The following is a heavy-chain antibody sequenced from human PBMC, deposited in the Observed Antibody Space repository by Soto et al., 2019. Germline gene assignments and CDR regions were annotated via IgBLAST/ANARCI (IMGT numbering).Heavy chain of an antibody. V-gene: IGHV3-30-3*01. D-gene: IGHD1-20*01. CDR2: ISYDGSNK. CDR1: GFTFSSYA. J-gene: IGHJ6*02. Sequence: GGSLRLSCAASGFTFSSYAMHWVRQAPGKGLEWVAVISYDGSNKCYADSVKGRFTISRDNSKNTLYLQMNSLRAEDTAVYYCARDREYNWRNGYYGMDVWGQGTTVTVSS. CDR3: ARDREYNWRNGYYGMDV.